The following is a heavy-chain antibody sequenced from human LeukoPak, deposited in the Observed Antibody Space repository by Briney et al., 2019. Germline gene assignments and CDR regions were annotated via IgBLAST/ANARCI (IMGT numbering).Heavy chain of an antibody. CDR1: GYTFTSYD. Sequence: GASVKVSCKASGYTFTSYDINWVRQATGQGLEWMGWMNPNSGNTGYAQKFQGRVSMTTDTSTSAAYMELRSLRSDDTAVYYCATRLGGSYYYFDYWGQGTLVTVSS. V-gene: IGHV1-8*01. CDR2: MNPNSGNT. CDR3: ATRLGGSYYYFDY. J-gene: IGHJ4*02. D-gene: IGHD1-26*01.